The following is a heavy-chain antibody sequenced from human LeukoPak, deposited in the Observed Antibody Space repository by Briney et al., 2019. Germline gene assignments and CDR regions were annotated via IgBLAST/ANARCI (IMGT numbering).Heavy chain of an antibody. J-gene: IGHJ3*02. D-gene: IGHD3-9*01. V-gene: IGHV4-59*08. CDR3: ARHAKIYDILTGYPDAFDI. CDR1: GGSISSYY. CDR2: IYYSGST. Sequence: PSETLSLTCTVSGGSISSYYWSWIRQPPGKGLEWIGYIYYSGSTNYNPSLKSRVTISVDTSKNQFSLKLSSVTAADTAVYYCARHAKIYDILTGYPDAFDIWGQGKMVTVSS.